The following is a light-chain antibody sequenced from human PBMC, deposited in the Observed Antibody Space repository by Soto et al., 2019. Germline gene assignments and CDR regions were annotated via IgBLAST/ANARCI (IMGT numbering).Light chain of an antibody. J-gene: IGKJ1*01. CDR2: DSS. Sequence: DIQMTQSPSTLFAAVGDRVTITCRASQSVRNWLAWYQQKPGRAPQLLIYDSSTLEPGVPSRFRGSGSGTEFTLTISRLQSEDFAVYYCQQYNNWPWTFGQGTKVDIK. CDR1: QSVRNW. V-gene: IGKV1-5*01. CDR3: QQYNNWPWT.